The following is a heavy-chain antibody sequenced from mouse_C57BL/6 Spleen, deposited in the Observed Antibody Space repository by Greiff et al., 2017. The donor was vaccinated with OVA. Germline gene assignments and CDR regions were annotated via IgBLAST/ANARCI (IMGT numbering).Heavy chain of an antibody. CDR2: INPGCGGT. CDR1: GYAFTNYL. Sequence: QVQLQQSGAELVRPGPSVKVSCKASGYAFTNYLIEWVKQRPGQGLEWIGVINPGCGGTHYIEKFKGKATLTADKSSSTAYMQLSSLTSEYSAVYFCARRGYYGSSYDYAMDYWGQGTSVTVSS. V-gene: IGHV1-54*01. CDR3: ARRGYYGSSYDYAMDY. D-gene: IGHD1-1*01. J-gene: IGHJ4*01.